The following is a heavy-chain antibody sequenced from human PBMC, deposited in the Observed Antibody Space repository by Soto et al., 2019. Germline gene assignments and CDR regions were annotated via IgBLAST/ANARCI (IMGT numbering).Heavy chain of an antibody. J-gene: IGHJ6*02. Sequence: LRLSCVASEFTFRNYPMTWVRQTPGEGLDWVATISHDGSQRYHADSVKGRFTISRDNSKNTLYLQMNSLRVEDTAVYYCARDLGGTDVWGQGTTVTVSS. CDR3: ARDLGGTDV. V-gene: IGHV3-23*01. CDR2: ISHDGSQR. D-gene: IGHD7-27*01. CDR1: EFTFRNYP.